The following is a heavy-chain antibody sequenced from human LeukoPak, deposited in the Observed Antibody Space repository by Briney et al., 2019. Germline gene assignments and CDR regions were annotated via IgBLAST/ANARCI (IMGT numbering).Heavy chain of an antibody. J-gene: IGHJ4*02. D-gene: IGHD2/OR15-2a*01. CDR3: ARAGYSNRWDGVDY. V-gene: IGHV5-51*01. CDR1: GYTFTNYW. CDR2: IYPGDSDA. Sequence: GESLKISCKGSGYTFTNYWIGWVRQMPGKGLEFMGIIYPGDSDARYSPSFQGQVTISVDKSINTAYLQWSSLKASDSAMYYCARAGYSNRWDGVDYWGQGTLVTVSS.